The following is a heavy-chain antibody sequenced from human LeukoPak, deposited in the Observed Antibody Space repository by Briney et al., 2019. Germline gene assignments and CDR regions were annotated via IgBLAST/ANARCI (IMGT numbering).Heavy chain of an antibody. CDR1: GFTFTTYG. CDR2: IGGSGTRT. CDR3: ARDTLLYADSPDAFDM. V-gene: IGHV3-23*01. D-gene: IGHD4-17*01. J-gene: IGHJ3*02. Sequence: GGSLRLSCSASGFTFTTYGMNWVRQAPGKGLEWVSGIGGSGTRTYYADSVKGRFTISRDNSKNTLYLQMNSLRDEDTAVYYCARDTLLYADSPDAFDMWGQGTMVTVSS.